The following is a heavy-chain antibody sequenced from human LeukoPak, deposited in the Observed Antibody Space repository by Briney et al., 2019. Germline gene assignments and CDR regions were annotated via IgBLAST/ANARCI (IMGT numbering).Heavy chain of an antibody. CDR1: GFNFSTYA. V-gene: IGHV3-23*01. J-gene: IGHJ6*02. CDR2: LSGRGSNT. Sequence: GGSLRLSCAASGFNFSTYAMSWVRQAPAKGLEWVSALSGRGSNTYYEDSVKGRFTISRDNSKNTLYLQMNSLRAEDTAVYYCAKDSRGGPDYLAAAGYYYGMDVWGQGTTVTVSS. CDR3: AKDSRGGPDYLAAAGYYYGMDV. D-gene: IGHD6-13*01.